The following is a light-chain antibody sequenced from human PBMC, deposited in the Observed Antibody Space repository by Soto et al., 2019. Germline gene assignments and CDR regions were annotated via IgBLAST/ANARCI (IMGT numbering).Light chain of an antibody. CDR3: QQYYDYSLT. Sequence: DVQMTQSPSTLSASVGDRVTITCRASQSISNWLAWFQQKPGKAPKLRIYEASNLESGVPSTFSGSASGTEFILTISSLQPDDFATYYCQQYYDYSLTLGQGTKVDIK. CDR2: EAS. CDR1: QSISNW. J-gene: IGKJ1*01. V-gene: IGKV1-5*03.